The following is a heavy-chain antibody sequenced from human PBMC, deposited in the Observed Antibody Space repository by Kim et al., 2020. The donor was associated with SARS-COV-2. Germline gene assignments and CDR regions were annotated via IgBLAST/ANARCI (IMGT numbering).Heavy chain of an antibody. CDR1: GFSLSTSGMC. J-gene: IGHJ4*02. Sequence: SGPTLVKPTQTLTLTCTFSGFSLSTSGMCVSWIRQPPGKALEWLVLIDWDDDKYYSTSLKTRLTISKDTSKNQLVLTITNMDPVDTATYHCAGMTITMVRGVITGFDYWGQGTLVTVSS. CDR2: IDWDDDK. CDR3: AGMTITMVRGVITGFDY. D-gene: IGHD3-10*01. V-gene: IGHV2-70*01.